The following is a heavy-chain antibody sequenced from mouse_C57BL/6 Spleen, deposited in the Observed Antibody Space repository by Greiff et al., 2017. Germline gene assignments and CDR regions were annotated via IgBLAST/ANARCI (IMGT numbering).Heavy chain of an antibody. Sequence: EVQLQQSGPELVKPGDSVKISCKASGYSFTGYFMNWVMQSHGKSLEWIGRINPYNGDTFYNQKFKGKATLTVDKSSSTAHMELRSLTSEDSAVYYCARKGYYSNYVFDYWGQGTTLTVSS. CDR1: GYSFTGYF. J-gene: IGHJ2*01. D-gene: IGHD2-5*01. CDR2: INPYNGDT. V-gene: IGHV1-20*01. CDR3: ARKGYYSNYVFDY.